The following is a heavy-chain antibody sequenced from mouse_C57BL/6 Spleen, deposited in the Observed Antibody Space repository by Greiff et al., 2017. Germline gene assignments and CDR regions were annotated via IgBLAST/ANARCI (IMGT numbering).Heavy chain of an antibody. V-gene: IGHV5-17*01. CDR2: ISSGSSTI. Sequence: EVQRVESGGGLVKPGGSLKLSCAASGFTFSDYGMHWVRQAPEKGLEWVAYISSGSSTIYYADTVKGRFTISRDNAKNTLFLQMTSLRSEDTAMXYCAKGGLGRPGYSFVYWDQGTTLTVSS. J-gene: IGHJ2*01. D-gene: IGHD4-1*01. CDR3: AKGGLGRPGYSFVY. CDR1: GFTFSDYG.